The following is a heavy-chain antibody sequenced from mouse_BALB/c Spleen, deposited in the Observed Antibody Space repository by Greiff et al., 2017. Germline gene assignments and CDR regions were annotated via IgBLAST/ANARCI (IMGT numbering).Heavy chain of an antibody. CDR2: ISSGGSYT. CDR3: ARRGTTVVADHYDAMDY. J-gene: IGHJ4*01. D-gene: IGHD1-1*01. Sequence: EVQVVESGGGLVKPGGSLKLSCAASGFTFSSYAMSWVRQTPEKRLEWVATISSGGSYTYYPDSVKGRFTISRDNAKNTLYLQMSSLRSEDTAMYYGARRGTTVVADHYDAMDYWGQGTSVTVSA. V-gene: IGHV5-9-3*01. CDR1: GFTFSSYA.